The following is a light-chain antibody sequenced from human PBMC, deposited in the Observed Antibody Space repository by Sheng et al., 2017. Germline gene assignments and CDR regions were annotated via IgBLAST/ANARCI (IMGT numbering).Light chain of an antibody. CDR1: SGSVSTSYY. Sequence: QTVVTQEPSFSVSPGGTVTLTCGLSSGSVSTSYYPSWYQQTPGQAPRTLIYSTNTRSSGVPDRFSGSILGNKAALTITGAQADDESDYYCVLYMGSGISGGWVFGGGTKLTVL. CDR3: VLYMGSGISGGWV. CDR2: STN. J-gene: IGLJ3*02. V-gene: IGLV8-61*01.